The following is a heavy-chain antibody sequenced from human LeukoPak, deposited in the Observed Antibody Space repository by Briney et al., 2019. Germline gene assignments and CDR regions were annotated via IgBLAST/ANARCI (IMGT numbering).Heavy chain of an antibody. D-gene: IGHD6-19*01. J-gene: IGHJ5*02. Sequence: SETLSLTCTVSGGSISSSSYYWGWIRQPPGKGLEWIGSIYYSGSTYYNPSLKSRVTISVDTSKNQFSLKLSSVTAADTAVYYCARDINSSGWYNWFDPWGQGTLVTVSS. CDR3: ARDINSSGWYNWFDP. V-gene: IGHV4-39*07. CDR1: GGSISSSSYY. CDR2: IYYSGST.